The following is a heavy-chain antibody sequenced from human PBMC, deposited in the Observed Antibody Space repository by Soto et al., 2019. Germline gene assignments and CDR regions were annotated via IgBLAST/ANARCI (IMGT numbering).Heavy chain of an antibody. CDR3: AKGYGVTMIVVVSFDY. Sequence: PSETLSLTCTVSGGSISSSSYYWGWIRQPPGKGLEWSGSIYYSGSTNYNPSLKSRVTIPVDTSKNQFSRKLSSVTAADTAVYYCAKGYGVTMIVVVSFDYWGQGTLVTVSS. D-gene: IGHD3-22*01. V-gene: IGHV4-39*01. CDR1: GGSISSSSYY. CDR2: IYYSGST. J-gene: IGHJ4*02.